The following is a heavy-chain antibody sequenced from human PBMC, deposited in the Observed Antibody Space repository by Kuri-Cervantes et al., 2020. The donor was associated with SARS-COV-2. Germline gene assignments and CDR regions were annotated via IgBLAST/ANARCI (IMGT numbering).Heavy chain of an antibody. CDR3: ARVKDWFGEPKFDY. J-gene: IGHJ4*02. Sequence: SETLSLTCTVSGGSISSSSYYWGWIRQPPGKGLEWIGSIYYSGSTYYNPSLKSRVTISVDTSKNQFSLKLSSVTAADTAVYYCARVKDWFGEPKFDYWGQGTLVTVSS. CDR2: IYYSGST. D-gene: IGHD3-10*01. CDR1: GGSISSSSYY. V-gene: IGHV4-39*01.